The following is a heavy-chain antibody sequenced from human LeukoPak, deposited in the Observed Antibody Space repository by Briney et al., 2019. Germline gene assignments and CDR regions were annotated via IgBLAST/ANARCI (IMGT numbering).Heavy chain of an antibody. CDR2: ISGSGGST. CDR3: STYRKVLIPLDY. D-gene: IGHD2-8*02. V-gene: IGHV3-23*01. CDR1: GLTFSSHA. J-gene: IGHJ4*02. Sequence: PGGSLKLSCAASGLTFSSHAMSWVRQAPGKGLELVSAISGSGGSTYYADSVKGRFTISSDNSKNTLHPQMNRLEADDTALYYCSTYRKVLIPLDYWGQGTLVTVSS.